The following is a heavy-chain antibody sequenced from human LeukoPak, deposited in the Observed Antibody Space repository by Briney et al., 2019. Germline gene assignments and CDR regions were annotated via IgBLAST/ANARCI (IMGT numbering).Heavy chain of an antibody. CDR1: GYTFTSYD. D-gene: IGHD5-18*01. J-gene: IGHJ4*02. Sequence: ASVKVSCKASGYTFTSYDINWVRQATGQGLEWMGWMNPNSGNTGYAQKFQGRVTMTRNTSISTAYMELSSLRSEDTAVYYCARDFGPHDTAMADIDYWGQGTLVTVSS. CDR2: MNPNSGNT. CDR3: ARDFGPHDTAMADIDY. V-gene: IGHV1-8*02.